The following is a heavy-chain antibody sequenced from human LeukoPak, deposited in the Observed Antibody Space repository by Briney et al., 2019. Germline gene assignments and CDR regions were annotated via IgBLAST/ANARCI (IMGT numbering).Heavy chain of an antibody. CDR1: GYTFTSYD. CDR3: ARGRGSSSSWYDYYYYYYMDV. J-gene: IGHJ6*03. CDR2: MNPNSGNT. V-gene: IGHV1-8*01. Sequence: GASVKVSCKASGYTFTSYDINWVRQATGQGLEWMGWMNPNSGNTGYAQKFQGRVTMTRNTSISTAYMELSSLRSEDTAVYYCARGRGSSSSWYDYYYYYYMDVWGKGTTVTASS. D-gene: IGHD6-13*01.